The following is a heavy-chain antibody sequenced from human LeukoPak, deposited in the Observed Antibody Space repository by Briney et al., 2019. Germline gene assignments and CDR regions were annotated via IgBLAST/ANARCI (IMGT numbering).Heavy chain of an antibody. V-gene: IGHV3-21*01. CDR3: ARETSTWNPMDY. CDR2: ISSSSSYI. CDR1: GFTFSSYS. Sequence: GGSLRLSCAASGFTFSSYSMNWVRQAPGKGLEWVSSISSSSSYIYYADSVKGRFTISRDNAKNSLYLQMDSLRAEDTAVYYCARETSTWNPMDYWGQGTLVTVSS. J-gene: IGHJ4*02. D-gene: IGHD1-1*01.